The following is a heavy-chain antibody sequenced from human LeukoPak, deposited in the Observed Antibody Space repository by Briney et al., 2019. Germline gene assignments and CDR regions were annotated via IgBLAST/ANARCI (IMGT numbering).Heavy chain of an antibody. CDR2: IYHSGST. Sequence: TSETLSLTCTVSGYSISSGYYWGWIRPPPGEGLEWIGSIYHSGSTYYNPSLKSRVTISVDTSKNQFSLKLSSVTAADTAVYYCARTFWGKYIDYWGQGTLVTVTS. CDR1: GYSISSGYY. CDR3: ARTFWGKYIDY. J-gene: IGHJ4*02. V-gene: IGHV4-38-2*02. D-gene: IGHD3-16*01.